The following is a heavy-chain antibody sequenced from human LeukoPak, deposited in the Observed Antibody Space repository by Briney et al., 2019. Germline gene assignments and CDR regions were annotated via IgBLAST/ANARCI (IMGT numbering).Heavy chain of an antibody. V-gene: IGHV3-23*01. CDR2: IRGSGGST. J-gene: IGHJ4*02. Sequence: GGSLRLSCAASGFTFSSYAMSWVRQAPGKGLEWVSAIRGSGGSTYYADSVKGRFTISRDNSKNTLYLQMNGLRADDTAVYYCAKDIGYCSGDSCPYFDHWGQGTLVTVSS. CDR3: AKDIGYCSGDSCPYFDH. CDR1: GFTFSSYA. D-gene: IGHD2-15*01.